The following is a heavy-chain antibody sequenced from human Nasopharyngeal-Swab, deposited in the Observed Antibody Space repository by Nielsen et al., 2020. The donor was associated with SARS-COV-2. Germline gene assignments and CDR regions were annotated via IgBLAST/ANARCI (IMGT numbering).Heavy chain of an antibody. CDR1: GGSVSSGPYY. D-gene: IGHD1-26*01. CDR2: LFNTGST. J-gene: IGHJ4*02. CDR3: ARVGDVYFFDY. V-gene: IGHV4-61*01. Sequence: SETLSLTCTVSGGSVSSGPYYWSWIRQPPGPSLAWIGYLFNTGSTNYNPSLKNRVSIAVDTSKNQFSLRLTSVTAADTAVYYCARVGDVYFFDYWGQGTLVTVSS.